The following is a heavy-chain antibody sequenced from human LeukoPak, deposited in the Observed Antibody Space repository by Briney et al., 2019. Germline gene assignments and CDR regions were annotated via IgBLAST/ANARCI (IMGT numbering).Heavy chain of an antibody. CDR3: ASYDSSGYYPLFDY. CDR1: GGSISSGGYY. CDR2: IYYSGST. J-gene: IGHJ4*02. V-gene: IGHV4-31*03. Sequence: SETLSLTSTVSGGSISSGGYYWSWIRQHPGKGLEWIGYIYYSGSTYYNPSLKSRVTISVDTSKNQFSLKLSSVTAADTAVYYCASYDSSGYYPLFDYWGQGTLVTVSS. D-gene: IGHD3-22*01.